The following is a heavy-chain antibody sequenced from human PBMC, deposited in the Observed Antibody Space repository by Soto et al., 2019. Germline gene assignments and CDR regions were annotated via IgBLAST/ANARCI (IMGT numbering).Heavy chain of an antibody. J-gene: IGHJ4*02. Sequence: QVQLVQSGAEVKKPESSVTVSCKASGGTFSSYAISLVRQAPGQGLEWMGGIIPIFGTANYAQKFQGRVTITADESTSTAYMELSSLRSEDTAVYYCARVVGDAYDSSGWYYWGQGTLVTVSS. D-gene: IGHD3-22*01. CDR3: ARVVGDAYDSSGWYY. V-gene: IGHV1-69*12. CDR1: GGTFSSYA. CDR2: IIPIFGTA.